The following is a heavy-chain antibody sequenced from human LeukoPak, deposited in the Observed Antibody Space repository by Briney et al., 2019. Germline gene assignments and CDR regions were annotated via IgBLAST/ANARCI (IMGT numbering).Heavy chain of an antibody. Sequence: GGSLRLSCAASGFTFSSYAMSWVRQAPGKGLEWVSAISGSGGSTYYADSVKGRFTISRDNSKNTPYLQMNSLRAEDTAVYYCAKDSSYGRVYYFDYWGQGTLVTVSS. V-gene: IGHV3-23*01. CDR1: GFTFSSYA. CDR3: AKDSSYGRVYYFDY. J-gene: IGHJ4*02. D-gene: IGHD5-12*01. CDR2: ISGSGGST.